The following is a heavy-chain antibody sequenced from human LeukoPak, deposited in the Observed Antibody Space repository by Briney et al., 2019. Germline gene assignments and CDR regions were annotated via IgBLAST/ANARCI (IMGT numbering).Heavy chain of an antibody. CDR3: ARRGIASGWGFDY. D-gene: IGHD6-13*01. CDR1: GGSISSYY. CDR2: IYYSGST. Sequence: PSETLSLTCTVSGGSISSYYWSWIRQPPGKGLEWIGYIYYSGSTNYNPSLKSRVTMSVDTSKNQFSLKLSSVTAADTAVYYCARRGIASGWGFDYWGQGTLVTVSS. J-gene: IGHJ4*02. V-gene: IGHV4-59*12.